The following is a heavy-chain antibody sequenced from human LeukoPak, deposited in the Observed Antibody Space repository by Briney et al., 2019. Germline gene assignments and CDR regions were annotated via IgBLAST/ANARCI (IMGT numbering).Heavy chain of an antibody. CDR1: GYTFTGYF. D-gene: IGHD3-10*01. CDR3: ARSDTTMVRGVITPLGY. Sequence: GGSVKVSCKSSGYTFTGYFMHWVRQAPGQRLEWMGWINPNSGGTNYAQKFQGRVTMTRDTSISTAYMELSRLRSDDTAVYYCARSDTTMVRGVITPLGYWGQGTLVTVSS. V-gene: IGHV1-2*02. J-gene: IGHJ4*02. CDR2: INPNSGGT.